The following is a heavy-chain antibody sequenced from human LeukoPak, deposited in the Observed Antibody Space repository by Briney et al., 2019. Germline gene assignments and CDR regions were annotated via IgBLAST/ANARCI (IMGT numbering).Heavy chain of an antibody. CDR1: GGSISSGGYS. Sequence: SQTLSLTCAVSGGSISSGGYSWSWIRQPPGKGLEWIGHIYHSGSTYYNPSLKSRVTISVDGSKNQFSLKLSSVTAADTAVYYCARATYYYDSSGYLRGYYFDYWGQGTLVTVSS. CDR3: ARATYYYDSSGYLRGYYFDY. J-gene: IGHJ4*02. V-gene: IGHV4-30-2*01. D-gene: IGHD3-22*01. CDR2: IYHSGST.